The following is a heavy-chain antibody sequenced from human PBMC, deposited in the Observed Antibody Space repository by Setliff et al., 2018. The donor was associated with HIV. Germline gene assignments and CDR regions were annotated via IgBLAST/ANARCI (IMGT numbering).Heavy chain of an antibody. J-gene: IGHJ4*02. Sequence: GASVKVSCKASGYPFTRHHMHWVRQAPGQGLEWMGIINPSSGNTKYAQKFEGRVTMTRDTSTRTVYMELSSLRSEDTAVYYCARVEGATATLTDWGQGTLVTVS. CDR1: GYPFTRHH. D-gene: IGHD1-26*01. CDR3: ARVEGATATLTD. V-gene: IGHV1-46*01. CDR2: INPSSGNT.